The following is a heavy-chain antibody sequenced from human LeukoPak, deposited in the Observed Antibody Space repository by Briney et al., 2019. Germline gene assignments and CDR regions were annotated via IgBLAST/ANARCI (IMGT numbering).Heavy chain of an antibody. CDR3: ARDGSSSPETFDY. CDR1: GFTFTTYW. J-gene: IGHJ4*02. D-gene: IGHD6-13*01. V-gene: IGHV3-7*01. CDR2: INQDGTEK. Sequence: GGSLRLSCAASGFTFTTYWMSWVRQLPGKGLEWVANINQDGTEKYYVDSVKGRFTISRDNAKNSLYLQMNSLRAEDTAVYYCARDGSSSPETFDYWGQGTLVTVSS.